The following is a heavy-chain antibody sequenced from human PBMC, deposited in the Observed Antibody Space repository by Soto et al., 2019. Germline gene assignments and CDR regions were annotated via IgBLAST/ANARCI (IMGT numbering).Heavy chain of an antibody. V-gene: IGHV4-59*01. D-gene: IGHD3-10*01. J-gene: IGHJ5*02. CDR1: GGSMSSSYY. CDR3: ARYGSGSSVWFDP. CDR2: IYYSGST. Sequence: PSETLSLTCTVSGGSMSSSYYWTWIRQSPGKGLEWIGYIYYSGSTNYNPSLKSRVTISVDTSKNQFSLKLSSVTAADTAVYYCARYGSGSSVWFDPWGQGTLVTVSS.